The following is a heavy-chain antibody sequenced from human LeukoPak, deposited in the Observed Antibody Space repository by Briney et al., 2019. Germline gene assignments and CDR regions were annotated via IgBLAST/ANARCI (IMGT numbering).Heavy chain of an antibody. Sequence: GGSLRLSCAASGFTFSSSGMTWVRQAPGKGLDWVSAITAASGTLYYADSVRGRFTISRDNSKNTLYLQMNSLRAEDTAVYYCAKDWGVSYYDYIWGSSNPSGFDYWGQGTLVTVSS. CDR3: AKDWGVSYYDYIWGSSNPSGFDY. J-gene: IGHJ4*02. CDR1: GFTFSSSG. D-gene: IGHD3-16*01. CDR2: ITAASGTL. V-gene: IGHV3-23*01.